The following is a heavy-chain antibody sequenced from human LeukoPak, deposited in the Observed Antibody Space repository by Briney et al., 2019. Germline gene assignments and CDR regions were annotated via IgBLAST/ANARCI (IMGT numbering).Heavy chain of an antibody. J-gene: IGHJ4*02. CDR3: ASDGGGSSS. CDR1: GYSISSGYY. Sequence: PSETLSLTCAVSGYSISSGYYWGWIRQPPGKGLEWIGSIYHSGSTYYNPSLKSRVTISADTSKNQFSLKLSSVTAADTAVYYCASDGGGSSSWGQGTLVTVSS. D-gene: IGHD2-15*01. CDR2: IYHSGST. V-gene: IGHV4-38-2*01.